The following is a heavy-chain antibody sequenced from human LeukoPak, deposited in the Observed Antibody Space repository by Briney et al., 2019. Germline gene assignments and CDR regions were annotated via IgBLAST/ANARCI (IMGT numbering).Heavy chain of an antibody. CDR1: GFTVSGYY. CDR3: ATIAARSFDN. CDR2: IYSGGST. J-gene: IGHJ4*02. V-gene: IGHV3-66*01. Sequence: GRSLILSCAASGFTVSGYYMSWFRQAPGKSLEWVSVIYSGGSTYYADSVKGRFTMSRDNSKNTLYLQMNSLRAEDTAVYYCATIAARSFDNWGQGTLVTVSS. D-gene: IGHD6-6*01.